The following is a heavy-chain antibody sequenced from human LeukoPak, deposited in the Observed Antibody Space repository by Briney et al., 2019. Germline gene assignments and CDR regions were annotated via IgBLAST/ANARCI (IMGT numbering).Heavy chain of an antibody. J-gene: IGHJ3*02. CDR2: FHYSGTT. D-gene: IGHD2-8*01. CDR3: ARYPYHTNVYRWVAFDI. V-gene: IGHV4-39*01. Sequence: PSDTPSLTCTVSGGSISSGNDYWSWIRQPPGKGLEWIGTFHYSGTTYYNPSLKSRVTISVDTSKNQFSLKLSSVTAADTAVYYCARYPYHTNVYRWVAFDIWGQGTTVSVS. CDR1: GGSISSGNDY.